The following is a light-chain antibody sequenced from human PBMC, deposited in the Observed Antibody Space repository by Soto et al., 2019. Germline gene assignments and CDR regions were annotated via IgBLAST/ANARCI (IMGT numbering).Light chain of an antibody. J-gene: IGKJ1*01. CDR1: QGIGND. CDR2: AAS. Sequence: DIQMTQSPSSLSASVGDRVTMTCRASQGIGNDLGWYQQKPGTAPKLLIYAASNLQRGVPSRFSGSGSGTEFTLTISSLQPEDFATYYCLQHNSYPRTFGQGTRVEIK. V-gene: IGKV1-17*01. CDR3: LQHNSYPRT.